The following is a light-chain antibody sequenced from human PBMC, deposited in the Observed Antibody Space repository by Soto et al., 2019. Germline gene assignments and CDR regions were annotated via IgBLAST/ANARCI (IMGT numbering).Light chain of an antibody. Sequence: DIQMTQSPSTLSASVGDRVTITCRASQRISSWLAWYQQKPGKAPKLLIYKASSLESGVPSRFSGSGSGTEFTLTISSLQPDDFAPYYCQQYNSLWTFGQGTKVEIK. CDR3: QQYNSLWT. V-gene: IGKV1-5*03. J-gene: IGKJ1*01. CDR1: QRISSW. CDR2: KAS.